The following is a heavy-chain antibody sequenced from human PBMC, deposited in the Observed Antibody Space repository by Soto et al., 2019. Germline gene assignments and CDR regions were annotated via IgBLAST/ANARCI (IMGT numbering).Heavy chain of an antibody. Sequence: QVQVVQSGAEVKKPGASVKVSSKASGYTFTSYAMHWVRQATGQRLESIGWINPGNGNTKNSQKSQGRDTITGDTFASTDYMELSSLRSEDTAVDYCARCASSVTWFYFDLCGGGTLVTVSS. CDR2: INPGNGNT. V-gene: IGHV1-3*01. CDR1: GYTFTSYA. J-gene: IGHJ2*01. D-gene: IGHD4-17*01. CDR3: ARCASSVTWFYFDL.